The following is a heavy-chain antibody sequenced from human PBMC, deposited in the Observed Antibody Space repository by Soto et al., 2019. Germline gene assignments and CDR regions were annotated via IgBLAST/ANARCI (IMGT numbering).Heavy chain of an antibody. CDR2: MNPNSGNT. CDR3: ARGYSGSYSDAFDI. CDR1: GYTFTSYD. Sequence: ASVKVSCKASGYTFTSYDINWVRQATGQGLEWMGWMNPNSGNTGYAQKFQGRVTMTRNTSINTAYMELSSLRSEDTAVYYCARGYSGSYSDAFDIWGQGTMVTVSS. V-gene: IGHV1-8*01. D-gene: IGHD1-26*01. J-gene: IGHJ3*02.